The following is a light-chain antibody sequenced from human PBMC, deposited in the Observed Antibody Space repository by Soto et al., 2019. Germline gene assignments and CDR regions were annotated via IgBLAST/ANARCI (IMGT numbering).Light chain of an antibody. CDR3: LQYDKWPPWT. J-gene: IGKJ1*01. Sequence: VITQSRATLSVSPGERVTLSCRASQSVGGSLAWYRQKPGQAPSLLVYGASTRATGIPARFSGSGSGTEFTLTISSLQSDDFAVYYCLQYDKWPPWTFGQGTKVDIK. CDR1: QSVGGS. CDR2: GAS. V-gene: IGKV3-15*01.